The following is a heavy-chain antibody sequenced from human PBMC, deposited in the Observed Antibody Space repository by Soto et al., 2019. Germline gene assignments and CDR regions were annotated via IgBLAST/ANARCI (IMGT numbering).Heavy chain of an antibody. J-gene: IGHJ5*02. V-gene: IGHV3-48*01. D-gene: IGHD3-10*01. CDR2: ISSSSTI. CDR1: GFTFSSYS. CDR3: ARGYYYGSGSLPPSPNGFDP. Sequence: GGSLRLSCAASGFTFSSYSMNWVRQAPGKGLEWVSYISSSSTIYYADSVKGRFTISRDNAKNSLYLQMNSLRAGDTAVYYCARGYYYGSGSLPPSPNGFDPWRQGTLVTGSS.